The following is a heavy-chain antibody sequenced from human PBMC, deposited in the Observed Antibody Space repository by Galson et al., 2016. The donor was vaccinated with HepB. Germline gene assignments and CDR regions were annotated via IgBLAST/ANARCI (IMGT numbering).Heavy chain of an antibody. V-gene: IGHV2-70*10. Sequence: LVKPSQTLTLTCNLSGFSLSTSAMSVSWIRQPPGKALEWVARIDWDDDKYYSTSLKSRLTISKDTSNNQVVLTMTNMDSVDTATYYCARPYCTSAGCYYDAFDIWGQGTMVAVSS. CDR1: GFSLSTSAMS. CDR2: IDWDDDK. D-gene: IGHD2-2*01. J-gene: IGHJ3*02. CDR3: ARPYCTSAGCYYDAFDI.